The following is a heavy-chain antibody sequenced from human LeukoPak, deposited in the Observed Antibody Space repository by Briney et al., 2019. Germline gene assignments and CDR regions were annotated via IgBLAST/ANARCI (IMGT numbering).Heavy chain of an antibody. CDR3: AKDWSNSGWYFAY. V-gene: IGHV3-30*02. Sequence: PGGSLRLSCAASGFTFSSYGMHWVRQAPGKGLEGVAFIRYDGSNKYYADSVKGRFTISRDNSKNTLYLQVDSLRAEDTAVYYCAKDWSNSGWYFAYWGQGTLVTVSS. CDR1: GFTFSSYG. D-gene: IGHD6-19*01. CDR2: IRYDGSNK. J-gene: IGHJ4*02.